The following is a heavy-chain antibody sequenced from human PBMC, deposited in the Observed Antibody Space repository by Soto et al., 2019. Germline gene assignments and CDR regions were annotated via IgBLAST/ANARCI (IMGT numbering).Heavy chain of an antibody. CDR1: GYTFPSYY. J-gene: IGHJ4*02. D-gene: IGHD6-19*01. CDR3: ARSLTTLAVAGGGMDY. V-gene: IGHV1-46*01. CDR2: INPSGGST. Sequence: ASVDVSCKSSGYTFPSYYIHWVRQTPGQGLEWMGIINPSGGSTSYAQKFQGRVTMTRDTSTSTVYMELSSLRSEDTAVYYCARSLTTLAVAGGGMDYGGQGKLVTV.